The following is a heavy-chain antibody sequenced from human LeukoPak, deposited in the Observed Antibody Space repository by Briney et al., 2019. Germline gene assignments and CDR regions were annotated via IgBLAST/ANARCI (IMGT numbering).Heavy chain of an antibody. Sequence: QSGGSLRLSCAASGFTFSSYAMSWVRQAPGKGLEWVSGISGSGGTMYSADSVRGRFTISRDNSKNTLYLQMNSLRAEDTAVYYCAKDRSGYDYYGQYYFDYWGQGTLVTVSS. CDR2: ISGSGGTM. J-gene: IGHJ4*02. CDR3: AKDRSGYDYYGQYYFDY. CDR1: GFTFSSYA. V-gene: IGHV3-23*01. D-gene: IGHD5-12*01.